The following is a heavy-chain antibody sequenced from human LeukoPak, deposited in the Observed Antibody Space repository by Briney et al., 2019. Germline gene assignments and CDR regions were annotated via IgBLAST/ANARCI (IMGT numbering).Heavy chain of an antibody. CDR2: IKQDGSEK. Sequence: PGGSLRLSCAASGFTFSSYWMSWVRQAPGKGLEWVANIKQDGSEKYYVDSVKGRFTISRDNAKNSLYLQMNSLRAEDTGVYYCAKDGVPSRWFGRNYFDYWGQGTLVTVSS. V-gene: IGHV3-7*01. CDR3: AKDGVPSRWFGRNYFDY. CDR1: GFTFSSYW. J-gene: IGHJ4*02. D-gene: IGHD3-10*01.